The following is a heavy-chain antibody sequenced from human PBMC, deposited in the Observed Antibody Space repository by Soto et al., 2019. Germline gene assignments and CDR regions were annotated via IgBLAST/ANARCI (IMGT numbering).Heavy chain of an antibody. J-gene: IGHJ4*02. CDR3: AAQPLPTYYDSSGYYFDY. CDR2: IVVGSGNT. V-gene: IGHV1-58*01. Sequence: SVKVSCKASGFTFTSSAVQWVRQARGQRLEWIGWIVVGSGNTNYAQKFQERVTITRDMSTSTAYMELSSLRSEDTAVYHCAAQPLPTYYDSSGYYFDYWGQGTLVTVSS. CDR1: GFTFTSSA. D-gene: IGHD3-22*01.